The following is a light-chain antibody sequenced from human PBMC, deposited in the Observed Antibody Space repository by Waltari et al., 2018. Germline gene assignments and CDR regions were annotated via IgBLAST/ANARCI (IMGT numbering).Light chain of an antibody. CDR3: SMYMGSGVWV. J-gene: IGLJ3*02. Sequence: YQQTPRLTPLTFVHKGTSRLFGVPGRFSGSILGNTAARAITGAQADDESDYYCSMYMGSGVWVFGRGTKLTVL. V-gene: IGLV8-61*01. CDR2: KGT.